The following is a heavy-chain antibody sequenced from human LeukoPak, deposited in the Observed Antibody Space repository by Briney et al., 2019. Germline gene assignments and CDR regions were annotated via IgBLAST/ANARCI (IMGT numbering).Heavy chain of an antibody. CDR3: ARHSGYYIDY. D-gene: IGHD3-3*01. CDR2: IYYSGST. V-gene: IGHV4-59*08. J-gene: IGHJ4*02. Sequence: SETLSLTCTVSGGSISSYYWSWIRQPPGKELEWIGYIYYSGSTNYDPSLESRVTISVDTSKNQFFLILSSVTAADTAVYYCARHSGYYIDYWGQGTLVTVSS. CDR1: GGSISSYY.